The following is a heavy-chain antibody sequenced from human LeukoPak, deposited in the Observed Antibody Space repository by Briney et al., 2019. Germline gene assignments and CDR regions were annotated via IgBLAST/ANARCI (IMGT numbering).Heavy chain of an antibody. J-gene: IGHJ4*02. CDR2: IIPIFGTA. V-gene: IGHV1-69*13. D-gene: IGHD6-19*01. CDR3: AREGIYSSGSPLANRD. CDR1: GGTFSSYA. Sequence: SVKVSCKASGGTFSSYAIGWVRQAPGQGLEWMGGIIPIFGTANYAQKFQGRVTITADESTSTAYMELSSLRSEDTAVYYCAREGIYSSGSPLANRDWGQGTLVTVSS.